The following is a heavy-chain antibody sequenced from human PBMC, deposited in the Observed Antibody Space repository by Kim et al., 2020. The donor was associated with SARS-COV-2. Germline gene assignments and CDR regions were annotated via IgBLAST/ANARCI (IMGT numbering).Heavy chain of an antibody. CDR2: ISGSGGST. Sequence: GGSLRLSCAASGFTFSSYAMSWVRQAPGKGLEWVSAISGSGGSTYYADSVKGRFTISRDNSKNTLYLQMNSLRAEDTAVYYCAKDGDIVATIPSPNWFDPWGQGTLVTVSS. CDR3: AKDGDIVATIPSPNWFDP. V-gene: IGHV3-23*01. CDR1: GFTFSSYA. D-gene: IGHD5-12*01. J-gene: IGHJ5*02.